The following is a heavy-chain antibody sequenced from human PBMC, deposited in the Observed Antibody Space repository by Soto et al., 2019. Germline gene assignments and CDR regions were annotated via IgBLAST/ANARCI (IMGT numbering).Heavy chain of an antibody. J-gene: IGHJ6*02. CDR2: IYSDGSST. V-gene: IGHV3-74*01. D-gene: IGHD2-2*01. CDR3: ASLDIVVVPAAQVDGMDV. Sequence: GGSLRLSCAASGFTFSSYWMHWVRQAPGKGLVWVSRIYSDGSSTSYADSVKGRFTISRDNAKNTLYLQMNSLRAEDTAVYYCASLDIVVVPAAQVDGMDVWGQGTTVTVSS. CDR1: GFTFSSYW.